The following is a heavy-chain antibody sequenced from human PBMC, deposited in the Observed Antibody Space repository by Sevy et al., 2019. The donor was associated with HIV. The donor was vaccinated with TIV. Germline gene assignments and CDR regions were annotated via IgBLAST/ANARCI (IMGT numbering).Heavy chain of an antibody. V-gene: IGHV1-69*13. Sequence: ASVKVSCKASGGTFSSYGISWVRQAPGKGLEWMGGIIPILGTVNYAQKFQGRVTITADESTKTAYMELSSLRSEDTAVYYCARGGGKGWYYFDYWGQETLVTVSS. CDR3: ARGGGKGWYYFDY. CDR2: IIPILGTV. J-gene: IGHJ4*02. D-gene: IGHD6-19*01. CDR1: GGTFSSYG.